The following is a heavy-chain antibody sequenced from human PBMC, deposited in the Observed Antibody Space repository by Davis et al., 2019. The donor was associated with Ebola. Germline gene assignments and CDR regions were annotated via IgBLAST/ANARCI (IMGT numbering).Heavy chain of an antibody. CDR2: INRDGTTK. CDR1: GFIFSDNW. V-gene: IGHV3-74*01. CDR3: ASYVVG. J-gene: IGHJ4*02. D-gene: IGHD2-15*01. Sequence: GESLKISCKVSGFIFSDNWMSWVRQVPGKGLVWVSSINRDGTTKTYADSVQGRFTVSRDNAKSMLYLQISSLRVEDTAVYYCASYVVGWGRGTLVTVSS.